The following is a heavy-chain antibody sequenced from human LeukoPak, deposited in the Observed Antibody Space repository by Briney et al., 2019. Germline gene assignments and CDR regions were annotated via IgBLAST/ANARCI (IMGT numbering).Heavy chain of an antibody. V-gene: IGHV1-69*13. CDR1: GGTFSSYA. Sequence: SVKVSCKASGGTFSSYATSWVRQAPGQGLEWMGGIIPIFGTANYAQKFQGRVTITADESTSTAYMELSSLRSEDTAVYYCARDLTDTAMAPYYYYYYGMDVWGQGTTVTVSS. CDR3: ARDLTDTAMAPYYYYYYGMDV. J-gene: IGHJ6*02. D-gene: IGHD5-18*01. CDR2: IIPIFGTA.